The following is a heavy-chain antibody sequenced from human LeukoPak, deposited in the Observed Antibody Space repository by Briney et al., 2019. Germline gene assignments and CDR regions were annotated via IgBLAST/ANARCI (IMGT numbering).Heavy chain of an antibody. CDR1: GFPFINYE. CDR3: ATSRGYFFLWLRH. CDR2: ITSSGSTI. Sequence: PGGSLRLSRSASGFPFINYEVSWVRQAPGKGLEWVSYITSSGSTIYYADSVKGRFTISIDNAKSSLFLQMNSLRADDTAVYYCATSRGYFFLWLRHWGRGPRDTVSS. V-gene: IGHV3-48*03. D-gene: IGHD3-22*01. J-gene: IGHJ1*01.